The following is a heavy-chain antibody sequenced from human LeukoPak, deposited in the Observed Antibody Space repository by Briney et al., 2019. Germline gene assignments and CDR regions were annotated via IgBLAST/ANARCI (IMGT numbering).Heavy chain of an antibody. CDR3: ARVFRVVTVAGFDY. J-gene: IGHJ4*02. CDR1: GFTFSSYS. Sequence: KAGGSLRLSCAASGFTFSSYSMNWVRQAPGKGLEWVSSISSSSSYIYYADSVKGRFTISRDNAKNSLYLQMNSLRAEDTAVYYCARVFRVVTVAGFDYWGQGTLVTVSS. V-gene: IGHV3-21*01. D-gene: IGHD6-19*01. CDR2: ISSSSSYI.